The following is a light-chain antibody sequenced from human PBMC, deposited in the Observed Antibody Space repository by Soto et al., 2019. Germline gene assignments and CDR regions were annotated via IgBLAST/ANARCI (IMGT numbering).Light chain of an antibody. CDR2: NVS. CDR3: MQNTHWPRT. CDR1: QALVYGDGNTY. Sequence: DVVLTQSPLSLPVTLGQPASISCTSSQALVYGDGNTYLIWVQQRPGQSPRGLIYNVSRRDSGVPDRFSGSGSGTDFILKISRVEAEDVGIYYCMQNTHWPRTFGQGTKVEIK. V-gene: IGKV2-30*01. J-gene: IGKJ1*01.